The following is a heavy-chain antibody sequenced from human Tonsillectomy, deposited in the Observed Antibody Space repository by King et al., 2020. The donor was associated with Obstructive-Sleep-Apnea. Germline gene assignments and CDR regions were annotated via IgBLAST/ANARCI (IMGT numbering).Heavy chain of an antibody. Sequence: QLQESGPGLVKPSETLSLTCTVSGGSISSSSYYWGWIRPPPGKGLEWIGRIYYSGSTYYNPPLKSRVPISVVTSKNQFSLKLSSVTAAATAVYYCARDRGDVTMVRGENDAFDIWGQGTMVTVSS. D-gene: IGHD3-10*01. V-gene: IGHV4-39*07. CDR3: ARDRGDVTMVRGENDAFDI. J-gene: IGHJ3*02. CDR2: IYYSGST. CDR1: GGSISSSSYY.